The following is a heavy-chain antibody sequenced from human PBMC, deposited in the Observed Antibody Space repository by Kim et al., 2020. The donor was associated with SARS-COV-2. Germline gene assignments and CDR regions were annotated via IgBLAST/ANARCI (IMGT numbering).Heavy chain of an antibody. CDR1: GGSISSGGYS. Sequence: SETLSLTCAVSGGSISSGGYSCSWIRKPPGKGLEWIGYIYHSGSTYYNPSLKSRVTISVDRSKNQFSLKLSSVTAADTAVYYCARVGDSSGYYHIDYWGQVTLVTVSS. V-gene: IGHV4-30-2*01. CDR3: ARVGDSSGYYHIDY. CDR2: IYHSGST. D-gene: IGHD3-22*01. J-gene: IGHJ4*02.